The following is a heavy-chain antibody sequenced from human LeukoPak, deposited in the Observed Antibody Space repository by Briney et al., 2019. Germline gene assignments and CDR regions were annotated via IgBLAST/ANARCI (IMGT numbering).Heavy chain of an antibody. Sequence: GGSLRLSCAASGFTFSSYEMNWVRQAPGKGLEWVSYLSSSASTISYTDSVEGRFTISRDNAKNSLYLQMNSLRAEDTAVYYCASQITVPYFDYWGQGSLV. J-gene: IGHJ4*02. CDR1: GFTFSSYE. V-gene: IGHV3-48*03. D-gene: IGHD2-2*01. CDR2: LSSSASTI. CDR3: ASQITVPYFDY.